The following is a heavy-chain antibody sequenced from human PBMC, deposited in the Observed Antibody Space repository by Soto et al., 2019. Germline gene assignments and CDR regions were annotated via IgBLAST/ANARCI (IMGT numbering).Heavy chain of an antibody. D-gene: IGHD2-2*02. J-gene: IGHJ5*02. V-gene: IGHV4-34*01. CDR1: GGSFSGYY. CDR3: ARGMPDIVVVPAAIRWWFDP. CDR2: INHSGST. Sequence: QVQLQQWGAGLLKPSETLSLTCAVYGGSFSGYYWSWIRQPPGKGLEWIGEINHSGSTNYNPSLKIRVTISVDTSKNQFSLKLGSVTAADTAVYYCARGMPDIVVVPAAIRWWFDPWGQGTLVTVSS.